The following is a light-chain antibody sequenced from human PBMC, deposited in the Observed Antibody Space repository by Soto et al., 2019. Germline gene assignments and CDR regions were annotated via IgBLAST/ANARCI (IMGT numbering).Light chain of an antibody. Sequence: QSVLTQPPSLSGAPGERGTISCTGSSSNIGAGYDVPWYQQLPGTGPKLLIYANNNRPSGVPDRFSGSKSGTSASLAITGLRAEDEADYYCKSYDSSLSGYVFGTGTKVTVL. V-gene: IGLV1-40*01. J-gene: IGLJ1*01. CDR1: SSNIGAGYD. CDR3: KSYDSSLSGYV. CDR2: ANN.